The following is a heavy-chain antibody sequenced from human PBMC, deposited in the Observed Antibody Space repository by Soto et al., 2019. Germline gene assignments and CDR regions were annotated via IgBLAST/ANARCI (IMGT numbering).Heavy chain of an antibody. J-gene: IGHJ2*01. Sequence: EVQLLESGGGLVQPGGSLRLSCAASGFTFSIYAMNWVRQAPGKGLEWVSVISGSGGSTYYADSVKGRFNISSDNSKNTLYLPMNSLRAADTAVYYCARRTVGWYFDLWGRGTLVTVSS. CDR3: ARRTVGWYFDL. D-gene: IGHD4-17*01. CDR1: GFTFSIYA. V-gene: IGHV3-23*01. CDR2: ISGSGGST.